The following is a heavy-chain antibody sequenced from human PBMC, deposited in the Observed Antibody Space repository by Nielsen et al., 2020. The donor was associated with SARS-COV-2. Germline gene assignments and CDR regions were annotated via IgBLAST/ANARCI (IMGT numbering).Heavy chain of an antibody. CDR1: GYSFTSYW. D-gene: IGHD1-7*01. J-gene: IGHJ4*02. Sequence: KVSCKGSGYSFTSYWIGWVRQMPGKGLEWMGIIYPGYSDTRYSPSFQGQVTISADKSISTAYLQWSSLKASDTAMYYCARRGAGAGTTLNYWGQGTLVTVSS. CDR3: ARRGAGAGTTLNY. V-gene: IGHV5-51*01. CDR2: IYPGYSDT.